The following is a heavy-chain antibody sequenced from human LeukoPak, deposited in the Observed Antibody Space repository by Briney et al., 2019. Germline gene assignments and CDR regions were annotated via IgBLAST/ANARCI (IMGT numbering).Heavy chain of an antibody. V-gene: IGHV1-46*01. J-gene: IGHJ4*02. CDR1: GYTFTSYY. CDR2: INPSDGST. Sequence: ASVKVSCKASGYTFTSYYMHWVRQAPGQGLEWMGIINPSDGSTSNAQNFQGRVTMTRDTSTSTVYMELRSLISDDTAVYYCARDQGYTSEWLDYWGQGTLVTVSS. CDR3: ARDQGYTSEWLDY. D-gene: IGHD6-19*01.